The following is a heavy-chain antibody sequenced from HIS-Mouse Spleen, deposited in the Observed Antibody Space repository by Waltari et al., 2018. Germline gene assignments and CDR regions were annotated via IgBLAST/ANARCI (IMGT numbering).Heavy chain of an antibody. CDR3: ARPGGYSYGIEYFQH. Sequence: QVQLVQSGAEVKKPGASVKVSCKASGYTFTGHYLHGVRQAPGQGLAWMGWINPNSGGTNYAQKFQGRVTMTRDTSISTAYMELSRLRSDDTAVYYCARPGGYSYGIEYFQHWGQGTLVTVSS. CDR2: INPNSGGT. J-gene: IGHJ1*01. CDR1: GYTFTGHY. V-gene: IGHV1-2*02. D-gene: IGHD5-18*01.